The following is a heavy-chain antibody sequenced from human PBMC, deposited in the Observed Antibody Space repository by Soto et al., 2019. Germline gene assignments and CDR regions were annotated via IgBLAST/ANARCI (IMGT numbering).Heavy chain of an antibody. CDR3: AKDLRYFDYYGLDV. CDR1: GFTFDDYA. J-gene: IGHJ6*02. V-gene: IGHV3-9*01. Sequence: EVQLVESGGGLVPPGRSLRLSCAASGFTFDDYAMHWVRQAPGKGLEWISGISWNGDSMDYADSIKGRFTISRDNAKNSLYLQMNSLRVEDTALYYCAKDLRYFDYYGLDVWGRGTTVTVSS. CDR2: ISWNGDSM. D-gene: IGHD3-9*01.